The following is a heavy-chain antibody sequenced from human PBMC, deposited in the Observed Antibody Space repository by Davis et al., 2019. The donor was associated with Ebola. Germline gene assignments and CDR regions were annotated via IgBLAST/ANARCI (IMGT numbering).Heavy chain of an antibody. D-gene: IGHD6-19*01. Sequence: GGSLRLSCAASGFTFSPYSMNWVRQAPGKGLEWVSSISSSSSYIYYADSVKGRFTISRDNAKKSLSLQMNSLRAEDTAVYYCARVVAGPGMDVWGQGTTVTVSS. CDR2: ISSSSSYI. CDR3: ARVVAGPGMDV. J-gene: IGHJ6*02. CDR1: GFTFSPYS. V-gene: IGHV3-21*01.